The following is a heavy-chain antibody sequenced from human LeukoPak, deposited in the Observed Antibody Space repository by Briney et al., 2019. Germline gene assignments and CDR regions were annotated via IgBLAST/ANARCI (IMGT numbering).Heavy chain of an antibody. CDR1: GYSISSGYY. J-gene: IGHJ3*02. CDR2: IYHSGST. Sequence: PSETLSHTCAVSGYSISSGYYWGWIRQPPGKGLEWIGSIYHSGSTYYNPSLKSRVTISVDTSKNQFSLKLSSVTAAGTAVYYCARASPDCSSTSCYTGGAFDIWGQGTMVTVSS. V-gene: IGHV4-38-2*01. CDR3: ARASPDCSSTSCYTGGAFDI. D-gene: IGHD2-2*02.